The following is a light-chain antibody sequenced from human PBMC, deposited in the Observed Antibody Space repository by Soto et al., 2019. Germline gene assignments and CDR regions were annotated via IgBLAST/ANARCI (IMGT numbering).Light chain of an antibody. Sequence: QSALTQPASVSGSPGQSITISCTGTSSDVGNYNLVSWYQQYPGKAPQLIIYDVTKRPLGVSDRFSGSKYGFTASLTISGLQPEDEADYYCCSYAGTSAFVIFGGGTKLTVL. V-gene: IGLV2-23*02. J-gene: IGLJ2*01. CDR3: CSYAGTSAFVI. CDR2: DVT. CDR1: SSDVGNYNL.